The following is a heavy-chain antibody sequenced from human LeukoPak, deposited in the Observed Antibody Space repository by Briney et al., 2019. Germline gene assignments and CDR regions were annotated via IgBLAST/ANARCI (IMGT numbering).Heavy chain of an antibody. Sequence: SETLSLTFTVSGVSISIVDYYWSWIRQPPGKGLEWIGYIYYSGGTYYNPSLKSRVNISVDTSKIQFSLKLSSVTAADTAVYYCAVMVRGVFDYWGQGTLVTVSS. CDR2: IYYSGGT. CDR3: AVMVRGVFDY. J-gene: IGHJ4*02. CDR1: GVSISIVDYY. V-gene: IGHV4-30-4*01. D-gene: IGHD3-10*01.